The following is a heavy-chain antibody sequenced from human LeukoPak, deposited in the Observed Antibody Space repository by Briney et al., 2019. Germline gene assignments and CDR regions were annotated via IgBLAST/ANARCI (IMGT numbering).Heavy chain of an antibody. Sequence: GRSLRLSCAASGFTFSSYGMHWVRQAPGKGLEWVAVISYDGSNKYYADSVKGRFTISRDNSKNTLYLQMNSLRAEDTAVYYCAKDHNDSSGYSHFDYWGQGTLVTVSS. V-gene: IGHV3-30*18. CDR2: ISYDGSNK. CDR3: AKDHNDSSGYSHFDY. D-gene: IGHD3-22*01. J-gene: IGHJ4*02. CDR1: GFTFSSYG.